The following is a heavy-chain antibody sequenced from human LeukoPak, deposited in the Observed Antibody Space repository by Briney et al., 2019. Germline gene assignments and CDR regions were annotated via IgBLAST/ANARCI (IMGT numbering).Heavy chain of an antibody. CDR3: ANQLYTLGELPQPPVDY. V-gene: IGHV3-23*01. D-gene: IGHD3-10*01. CDR1: GFTFSSYA. J-gene: IGHJ4*02. Sequence: GGSLRLSCAASGFTFSSYAMSWVRQAPGKGLEWVSAISGSGGSTYYADSVKGRFTISRDNSKNTLYLQMNSLRAEDTAVYYCANQLYTLGELPQPPVDYWGQGTLVTVSS. CDR2: ISGSGGST.